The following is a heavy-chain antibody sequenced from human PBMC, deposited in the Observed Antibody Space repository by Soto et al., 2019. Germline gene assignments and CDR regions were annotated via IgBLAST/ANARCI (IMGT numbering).Heavy chain of an antibody. CDR3: AREMITIRGLHFDY. J-gene: IGHJ4*02. D-gene: IGHD3-16*01. CDR2: LAPISGKS. Sequence: QVQLVQSGAEVKKPGASVKVSCKASGYTFTDYYIHWVRQAPGQGLEWMGILAPISGKSNYAQSFQDRVTLTRDTSTNTVYLDLSSLRSDDTAVYYCAREMITIRGLHFDYWGQGTLVTVSS. V-gene: IGHV1-46*01. CDR1: GYTFTDYY.